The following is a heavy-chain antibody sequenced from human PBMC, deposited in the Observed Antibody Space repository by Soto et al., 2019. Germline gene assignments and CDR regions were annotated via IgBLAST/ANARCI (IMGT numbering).Heavy chain of an antibody. V-gene: IGHV1-2*02. D-gene: IGHD2-2*01. CDR2: INPNSGGT. CDR1: GYTFTGYY. J-gene: IGHJ5*02. Sequence: QVQLVQSGAEVKKPGASVKVSCKASGYTFTGYYMHWVRQAPGQGLEWMGWINPNSGGTNYAQKFQGGVTMTRDPSISTAYMELSRLRSDDTAVYYCARDLGSGLTTDIVVVPAARFDPWGQGTLVTVSS. CDR3: ARDLGSGLTTDIVVVPAARFDP.